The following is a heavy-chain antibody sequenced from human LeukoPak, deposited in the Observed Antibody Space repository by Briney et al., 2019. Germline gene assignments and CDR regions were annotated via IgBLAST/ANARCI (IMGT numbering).Heavy chain of an antibody. Sequence: GGSLRLSCAASGFTFSSYGMSWVRQAPGKGLEWVSVISGSGGSTYYADSVKGRFTISRDNSKNTLYLQMNSLRADDTAVYYCARRAGAYSHPYDYWGQGTLVTVSS. D-gene: IGHD4/OR15-4a*01. V-gene: IGHV3-23*01. CDR2: ISGSGGST. J-gene: IGHJ4*02. CDR1: GFTFSSYG. CDR3: ARRAGAYSHPYDY.